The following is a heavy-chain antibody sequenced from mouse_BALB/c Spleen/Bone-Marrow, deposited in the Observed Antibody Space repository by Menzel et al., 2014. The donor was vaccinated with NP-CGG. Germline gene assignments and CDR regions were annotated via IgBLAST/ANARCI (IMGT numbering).Heavy chain of an antibody. J-gene: IGHJ2*01. CDR1: GYTFTRYW. CDR2: IYPGNSDT. CDR3: TTLARNYFDY. V-gene: IGHV1-5*01. Sequence: EVQLQQSGTVLARPGASVKMSCKASGYTFTRYWMHWVKQRPGQGLEWIGTIYPGNSDTTYNQKFKGKAKLTAVTSTSTAYMELSSLTNEDSAVYYCTTLARNYFDYWGQGTTLTVSS.